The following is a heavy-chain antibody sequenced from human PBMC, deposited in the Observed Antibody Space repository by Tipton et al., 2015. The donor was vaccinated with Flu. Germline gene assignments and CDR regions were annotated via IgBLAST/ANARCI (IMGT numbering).Heavy chain of an antibody. J-gene: IGHJ4*02. D-gene: IGHD6-19*01. Sequence: SLRLSCAASGFTFSSYAMHWVRQAPGKGLEWVAVISYDGSNKYYADSVKGRFTISRDNSKNTLYLQMNSLRAEDTAVYYCARDSIAVAGKGPFDYWGQGTLVTVSS. CDR1: GFTFSSYA. CDR3: ARDSIAVAGKGPFDY. V-gene: IGHV3-30-3*01. CDR2: ISYDGSNK.